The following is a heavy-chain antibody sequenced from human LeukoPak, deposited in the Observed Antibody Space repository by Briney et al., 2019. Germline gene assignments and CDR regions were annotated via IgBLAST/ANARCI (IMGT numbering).Heavy chain of an antibody. CDR3: AGGIVPWELERVNWFDP. CDR1: GFTFSSYS. CDR2: ISSSSSTI. V-gene: IGHV3-48*04. Sequence: GGSLRLSCAASGFTFSSYSMNWVRQAPGKGLEWVSYISSSSSTIYYADSVKGRFTISRDNAKNSLYLQMNSLRAEDTAVYYCAGGIVPWELERVNWFDPWGQGTLVTVSS. D-gene: IGHD1-26*01. J-gene: IGHJ5*02.